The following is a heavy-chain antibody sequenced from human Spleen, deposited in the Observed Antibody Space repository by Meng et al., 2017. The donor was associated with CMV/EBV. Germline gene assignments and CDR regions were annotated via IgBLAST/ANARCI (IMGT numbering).Heavy chain of an antibody. J-gene: IGHJ5*02. V-gene: IGHV1-2*02. D-gene: IGHD3-3*01. CDR1: GYTFTGHN. CDR3: AREKFLEWIIGFDP. Sequence: KTCGYTFTGHNLHWVRQAPGQGLEWMGWINPNSGSTNYAQKFQGRVTMTRDTSISTAFMEMRRLRSDDTAVYYCAREKFLEWIIGFDPWGQGTLVTVSS. CDR2: INPNSGST.